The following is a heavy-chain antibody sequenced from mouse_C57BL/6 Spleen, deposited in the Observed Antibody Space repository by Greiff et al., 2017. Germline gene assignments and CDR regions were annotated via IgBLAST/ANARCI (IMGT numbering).Heavy chain of an antibody. CDR2: ISGGGGNT. Sequence: EVKLLESGGGLVKPGGSLKLSCAASGFTFSSYTMSWVRQTPEKRLEWVATISGGGGNTYYPDSVKGRFTISRDNAKNTLYLQMSSLRSEDTALYYCARRGYDYDSSWFAYWGQGTLVTVSA. V-gene: IGHV5-9*01. CDR3: ARRGYDYDSSWFAY. D-gene: IGHD2-4*01. J-gene: IGHJ3*01. CDR1: GFTFSSYT.